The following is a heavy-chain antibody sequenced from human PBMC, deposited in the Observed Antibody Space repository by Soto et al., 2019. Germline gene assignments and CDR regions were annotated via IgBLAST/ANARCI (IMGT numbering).Heavy chain of an antibody. CDR3: HVLRSPTDYYYGMDV. D-gene: IGHD1-26*01. CDR2: IYYSGST. V-gene: IGHV4-39*01. J-gene: IGHJ6*02. CDR1: GGSISSSSYY. Sequence: PSETLSLTCTVSGGSISSSSYYWGWIRQPPGKGLEWIGSIYYSGSTYYNPSLKSRVTISVDTSKNQFSLKLSSVTAADTAVYYCHVLRSPTDYYYGMDVWGQGTTVTVSS.